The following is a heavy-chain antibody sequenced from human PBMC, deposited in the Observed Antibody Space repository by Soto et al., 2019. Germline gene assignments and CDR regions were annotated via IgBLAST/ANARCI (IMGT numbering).Heavy chain of an antibody. CDR3: ERDLWGDYGGNSAGDAFDI. V-gene: IGHV1-69*06. D-gene: IGHD4-17*01. Sequence: QVQLVQSGAEVKKPGYSVKVSCKASGGTLSSYAISWVRRAHGQGREWMGGLIPIFGTANYAQKFQGRVTIAADNSTSTAYRELSSLKSEDTDVYYCERDLWGDYGGNSAGDAFDIRGQGTMVTVSS. J-gene: IGHJ3*02. CDR1: GGTLSSYA. CDR2: LIPIFGTA.